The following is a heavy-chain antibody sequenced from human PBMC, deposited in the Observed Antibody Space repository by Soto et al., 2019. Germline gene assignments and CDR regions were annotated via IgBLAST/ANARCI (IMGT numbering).Heavy chain of an antibody. CDR1: GFTFKSHA. J-gene: IGHJ6*02. CDR3: VKGRAKHCSGRTCGLWMDL. V-gene: IGHV3-64D*06. Sequence: VGSLRLSCSASGFTFKSHAMHWVRQAPGKGLEYVSSIHTGGETTFYADAVKGRFIVSRDNSNNTLDLQMTSLKYEDSGVYYCVKGRAKHCSGRTCGLWMDLWGQGTTVTVSS. D-gene: IGHD6-19*01. CDR2: IHTGGETT.